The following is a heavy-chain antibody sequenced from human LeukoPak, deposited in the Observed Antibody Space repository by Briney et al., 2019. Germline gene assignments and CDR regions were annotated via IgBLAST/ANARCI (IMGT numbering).Heavy chain of an antibody. V-gene: IGHV4-39*01. Sequence: SETLSLTCTVSGGSLSTSAFYWGWVRQPPGKVVAWIGSIYDSGNEFYNPSLKSRVTISADTSKNQFSLKLNSVTAADTAMYYCARQISDYYYYYMDVWGEGITVTVPS. D-gene: IGHD2/OR15-2a*01. CDR3: ARQISDYYYYYMDV. CDR1: GGSLSTSAFY. CDR2: IYDSGNE. J-gene: IGHJ6*03.